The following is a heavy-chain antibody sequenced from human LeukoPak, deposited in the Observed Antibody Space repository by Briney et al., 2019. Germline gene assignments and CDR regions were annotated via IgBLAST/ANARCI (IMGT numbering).Heavy chain of an antibody. Sequence: GGSLRLSCAASGFTFDIYSMHCVRQAPGKGLEWVAVISYDGTEKYYTDSVKGRFNISRDNSKNRVYLQMDSLRLEDTAVYFCIRDKPWQQFIFDYWAQGTLVTVSS. CDR3: IRDKPWQQFIFDY. J-gene: IGHJ4*02. D-gene: IGHD6-13*01. CDR2: ISYDGTEK. CDR1: GFTFDIYS. V-gene: IGHV3-30-3*01.